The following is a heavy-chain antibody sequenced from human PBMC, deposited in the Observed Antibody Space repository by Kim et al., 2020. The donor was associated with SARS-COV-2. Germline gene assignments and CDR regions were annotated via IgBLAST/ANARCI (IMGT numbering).Heavy chain of an antibody. Sequence: SVKGRFTISRDNSKNTLYLQMSSLRAEDTAVYYCAKDPRLEWLSIYYFDYWGQGTLVTVSS. J-gene: IGHJ4*02. D-gene: IGHD3-3*01. CDR3: AKDPRLEWLSIYYFDY. V-gene: IGHV3-23*01.